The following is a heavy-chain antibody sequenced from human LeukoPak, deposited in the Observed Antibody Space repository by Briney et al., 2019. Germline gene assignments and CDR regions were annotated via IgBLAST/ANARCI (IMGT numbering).Heavy chain of an antibody. CDR2: ISSDGSNK. J-gene: IGHJ4*02. V-gene: IGHV3-30*18. CDR1: GFTFSNYG. CDR3: AKTPGWEIDY. D-gene: IGHD1-26*01. Sequence: GGSLRLSCAASGFTFSNYGIHWVRQAPGKGLEWVAVISSDGSNKYYADSVKGRFTISRDNSKSTVHLQMNSLRGEDTAVYYCAKTPGWEIDYWGQGTLVTVSS.